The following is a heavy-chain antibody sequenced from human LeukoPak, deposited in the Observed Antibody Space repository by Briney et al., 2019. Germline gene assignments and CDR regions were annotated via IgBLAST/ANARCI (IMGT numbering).Heavy chain of an antibody. CDR3: TTYRSGHY. D-gene: IGHD6-19*01. Sequence: GGSLRLSCEASGFTFSGWDIHWVRQASGKGLEWVGRITTKASNYATAYGASVKGRFTISRDDSENTAYLQMNSLKTEATAVYYCTTYRSGHYWGQGTLVTVSS. CDR1: GFTFSGWD. V-gene: IGHV3-73*01. J-gene: IGHJ4*02. CDR2: ITTKASNYAT.